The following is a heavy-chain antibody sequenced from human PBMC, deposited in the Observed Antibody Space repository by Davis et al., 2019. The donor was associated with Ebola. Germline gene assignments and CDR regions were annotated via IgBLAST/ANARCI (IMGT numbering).Heavy chain of an antibody. D-gene: IGHD7-27*01. CDR3: ARGLSGDSGGDC. CDR1: GYSFTSYW. Sequence: GGSLRLSCKGSGYSFTSYWIGWVRQLPGKGLEWMGIIYPADSDTKYSPSFQGQVTISADKSISTAYLQWTSLKASDTAMYYCARGLSGDSGGDCWGQGTLVTVSS. V-gene: IGHV5-51*01. CDR2: IYPADSDT. J-gene: IGHJ4*02.